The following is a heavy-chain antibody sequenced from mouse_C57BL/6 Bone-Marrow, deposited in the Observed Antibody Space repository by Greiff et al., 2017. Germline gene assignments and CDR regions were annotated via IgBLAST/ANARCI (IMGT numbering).Heavy chain of an antibody. CDR2: INPNNGGT. CDR3: ARRGVYWYFDV. CDR1: GYTFTDYN. V-gene: IGHV1-18*01. Sequence: EVQRVESGPELVKPGASVKIPCKASGYTFTDYNMDWVKQSHGKSLEWIGDINPNNGGTIYNQKFKGKATLTVDKSSSTAYMELRSLTSEYTAVYYCARRGVYWYFDVWGTGTTVTVSS. J-gene: IGHJ1*03.